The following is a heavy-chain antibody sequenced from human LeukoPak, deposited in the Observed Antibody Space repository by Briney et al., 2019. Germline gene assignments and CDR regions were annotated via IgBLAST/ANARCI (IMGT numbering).Heavy chain of an antibody. D-gene: IGHD5-12*01. CDR3: AREVMVATITHYYYGMDV. CDR1: GYTFTGYY. J-gene: IGHJ6*02. V-gene: IGHV1-2*06. Sequence: ASVKVSCKASGYTFTGYYMHWVRQAPGQGLEWMGRINPNSGGTNYAQKFQGRVTMTRDTSISTAYMELSSLRSEDTAVYYCAREVMVATITHYYYGMDVWGQGTTVTVSS. CDR2: INPNSGGT.